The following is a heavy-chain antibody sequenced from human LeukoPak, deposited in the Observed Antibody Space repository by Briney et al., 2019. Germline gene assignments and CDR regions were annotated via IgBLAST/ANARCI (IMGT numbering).Heavy chain of an antibody. V-gene: IGHV3-53*01. D-gene: IGHD5-18*01. Sequence: PGGSLRLSCAASGFTVSSNYMSWVRQAPGKGLEWVSVIYSGGSTYYADSVKGRFTISRDNAKNSLYLQMNSLRAEDTALYYCARGSGGIQLWHFDYWGQGTLVTVSS. CDR1: GFTVSSNY. CDR3: ARGSGGIQLWHFDY. J-gene: IGHJ4*02. CDR2: IYSGGST.